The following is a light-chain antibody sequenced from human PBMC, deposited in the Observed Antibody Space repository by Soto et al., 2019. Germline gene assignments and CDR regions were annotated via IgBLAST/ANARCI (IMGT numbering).Light chain of an antibody. CDR1: QSITSE. J-gene: IGKJ2*01. Sequence: EIVMTQSPATLYLSPGERAALSCRASQSITSELAWNQQKPGQPPRLLIYGPSTRATGIPARFTGTESGSEFTLNISGLQSEDFVVYYCQQGHNCPLTFRQGIRLEI. CDR3: QQGHNCPLT. V-gene: IGKV3-15*01. CDR2: GPS.